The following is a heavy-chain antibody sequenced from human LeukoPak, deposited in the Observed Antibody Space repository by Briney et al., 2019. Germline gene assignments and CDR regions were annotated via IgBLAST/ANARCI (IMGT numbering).Heavy chain of an antibody. V-gene: IGHV3-30*02. D-gene: IGHD1-26*01. CDR2: IRYDGSNK. Sequence: PGGSLRLSCAASGFTFSSYGMHWVRQAPGKGLEWVAFIRYDGSNKYYADSVKGRFTISRDNSKNTLYLQMNSLRAEDTAVYYCAKDAHGIVGATSGYNWFHRWGQGTLVIVSS. J-gene: IGHJ5*02. CDR3: AKDAHGIVGATSGYNWFHR. CDR1: GFTFSSYG.